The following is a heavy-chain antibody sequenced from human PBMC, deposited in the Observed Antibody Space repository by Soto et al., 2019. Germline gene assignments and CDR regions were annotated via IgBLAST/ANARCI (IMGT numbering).Heavy chain of an antibody. CDR1: GYIFTACY. V-gene: IGHV1-2*04. Sequence: QEQLVQSGAEVKKPGASVKVSCKASGYIFTACYLHWLRQAPGQGLEWMAWINPNSGGTKYAQKFQGWVTMTRDTSINTAYMEVSRLTSDDTAVYYCARMCSEASCLCDAFDIWGQGTMVTVSS. CDR2: INPNSGGT. D-gene: IGHD2-2*01. CDR3: ARMCSEASCLCDAFDI. J-gene: IGHJ3*02.